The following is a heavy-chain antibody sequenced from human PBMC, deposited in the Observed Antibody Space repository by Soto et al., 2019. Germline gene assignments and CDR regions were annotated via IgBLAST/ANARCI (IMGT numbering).Heavy chain of an antibody. CDR3: ARHRLNKVTFRGVIVYYFDY. V-gene: IGHV4-39*01. D-gene: IGHD3-16*02. CDR1: GGSISSSSYY. CDR2: IYYSGST. J-gene: IGHJ4*02. Sequence: SETLSLTCTVSGGSISSSSYYWGWIRQPPGKGLEWIGSIYYSGSTYYNPSLKSRVTISVDTSKNQFSLKLSSVTAADTAVYYCARHRLNKVTFRGVIVYYFDYWGQGTLVTVSS.